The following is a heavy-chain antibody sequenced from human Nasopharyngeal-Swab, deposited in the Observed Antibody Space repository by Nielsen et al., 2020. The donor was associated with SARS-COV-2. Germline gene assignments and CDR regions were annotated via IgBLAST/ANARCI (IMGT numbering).Heavy chain of an antibody. CDR1: GFTFSSYA. CDR3: ARGDWNYFRAFDI. CDR2: ISYDGSNK. J-gene: IGHJ3*02. D-gene: IGHD1-7*01. V-gene: IGHV3-30-3*01. Sequence: GGSLRLSCAASGFTFSSYAMHWVRQAPGKGLEWVAVISYDGSNKYYADSVKGRFTISRDNSKNTLYLQMNSLRAEDTAVYYCARGDWNYFRAFDIWGQGTMVTVSS.